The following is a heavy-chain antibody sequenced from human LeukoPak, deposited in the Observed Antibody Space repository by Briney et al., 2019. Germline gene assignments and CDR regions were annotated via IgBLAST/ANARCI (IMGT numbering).Heavy chain of an antibody. D-gene: IGHD6-19*01. CDR3: AKARTPYNSGFDY. V-gene: IGHV3-23*01. CDR2: ISASGSTT. CDR1: GFTFTDYA. Sequence: AGGSLRLSCAASGFTFTDYAMGWVRQAPGQGLEWASTISASGSTTYYADSVRGRFTISRDNSKNTLSLQMSSLRAEDTAAYYCAKARTPYNSGFDYWGQGTLVAVSS. J-gene: IGHJ4*02.